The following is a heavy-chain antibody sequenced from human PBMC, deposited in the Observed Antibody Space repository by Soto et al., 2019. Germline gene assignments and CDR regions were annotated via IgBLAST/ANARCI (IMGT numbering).Heavy chain of an antibody. CDR3: ARGYCADDICYYFDC. J-gene: IGHJ4*02. Sequence: GPEVKKPGASVKVSCETSGYTFTTYDITWVRQAPGQGLEWMGWISTFNGDTKYEEKLQDRVTMTTDTFTATAYMELRSLGSDDTAVYYCARGYCADDICYYFDCWGQGTLVTVSS. D-gene: IGHD2-8*01. CDR2: ISTFNGDT. V-gene: IGHV1-18*01. CDR1: GYTFTTYD.